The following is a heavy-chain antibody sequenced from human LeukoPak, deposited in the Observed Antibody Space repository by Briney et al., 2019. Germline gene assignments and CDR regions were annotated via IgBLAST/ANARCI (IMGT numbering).Heavy chain of an antibody. Sequence: ASVKVSCKASGYTFTSYDINWVRQATGQGLEWMGWMNPNSGNTGYAQKFQGRVTMTRNTSISTAYMELSSLRSEDTAVYYCARVAAIWPNYYGSGSYAYWGQGTLVTVSS. CDR3: ARVAAIWPNYYGSGSYAY. CDR1: GYTFTSYD. CDR2: MNPNSGNT. D-gene: IGHD3-10*01. V-gene: IGHV1-8*01. J-gene: IGHJ4*02.